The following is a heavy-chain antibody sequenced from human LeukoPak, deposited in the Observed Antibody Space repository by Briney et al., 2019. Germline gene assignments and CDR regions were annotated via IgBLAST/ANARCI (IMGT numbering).Heavy chain of an antibody. CDR1: GFTFSTYA. D-gene: IGHD2-15*01. CDR2: ISGSDDGT. V-gene: IGHV3-23*01. CDR3: AKSPVSSCRGSFCYPFDY. Sequence: GGSLKLSCAASGFTFSTYAMSWVRQLPGKGLEWVSAISGSDDGTYYADSVKGRFTISRDNSRKTRYLQMKTLRTEDTAVYFCAKSPVSSCRGSFCYPFDYWGQGNLVTVSS. J-gene: IGHJ4*02.